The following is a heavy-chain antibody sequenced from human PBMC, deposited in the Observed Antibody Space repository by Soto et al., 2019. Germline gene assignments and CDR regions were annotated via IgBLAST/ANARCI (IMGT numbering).Heavy chain of an antibody. D-gene: IGHD6-19*01. CDR2: ISGSGGST. J-gene: IGHJ4*02. V-gene: IGHV3-23*01. CDR1: GFTFSSYA. CDR3: ARVGVSSGWGYFDY. Sequence: EVQLLESGGGLVQPGGSLRLSCAASGFTFSSYAMSWVRQAPGKGLEWVSAISGSGGSTYYADSVKGRFTISRDNAKNTLYLQMNSLRAEDTAVYYCARVGVSSGWGYFDYWGQGTLVTVSS.